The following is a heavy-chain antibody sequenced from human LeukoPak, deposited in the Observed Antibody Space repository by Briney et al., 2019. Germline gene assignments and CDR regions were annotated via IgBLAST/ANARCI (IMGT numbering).Heavy chain of an antibody. V-gene: IGHV3-43*02. CDR2: ISGDGGST. Sequence: GGSLRLSCAASGFTFSSYFWMHWVRQAPGRGLERVSLISGDGGSTYYADSVKGRFTISRDNSKNSLYLQMNSLRTEDTALYYCAKDKSVEWLTYSFDYWGQGTLVTVSS. J-gene: IGHJ4*02. CDR3: AKDKSVEWLTYSFDY. CDR1: GFTFSSYF. D-gene: IGHD3-3*01.